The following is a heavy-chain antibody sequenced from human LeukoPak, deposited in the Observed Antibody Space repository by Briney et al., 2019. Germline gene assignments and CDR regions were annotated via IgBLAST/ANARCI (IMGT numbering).Heavy chain of an antibody. J-gene: IGHJ3*02. V-gene: IGHV1-18*01. CDR3: ALLDDYYDSSGYYDAFDI. CDR2: ISAYNGNT. Sequence: ASVKVSCKASGYTFTSYGISWVRQAPGQGLEWMGWISAYNGNTNYAQKLQGRVTMTTDTSTSTAYMELRSLRSDDTAVYYCALLDDYYDSSGYYDAFDIWGQGTMVTVSS. CDR1: GYTFTSYG. D-gene: IGHD3-22*01.